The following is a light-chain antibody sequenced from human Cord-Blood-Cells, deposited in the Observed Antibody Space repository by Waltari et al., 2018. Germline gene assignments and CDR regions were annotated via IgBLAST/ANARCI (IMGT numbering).Light chain of an antibody. CDR3: SSYTSSSTLV. CDR2: EVS. CDR1: SSDAGGYNY. J-gene: IGLJ1*01. Sequence: QSALTQPASVSGSPGQPITIPCTGTSSDAGGYNYVSWYQQHPGKAPKLMIYEVSNRPSGVSNRFSGSKSGNTASLTISGLQAEDEADYYCSSYTSSSTLVFGTGTKVTVL. V-gene: IGLV2-14*01.